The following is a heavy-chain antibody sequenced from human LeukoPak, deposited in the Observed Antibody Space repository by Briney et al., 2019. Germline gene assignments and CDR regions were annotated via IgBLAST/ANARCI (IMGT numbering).Heavy chain of an antibody. CDR3: ANIGYSDMGY. J-gene: IGHJ4*02. CDR1: GGSFSGYY. CDR2: INHSGST. V-gene: IGHV4-34*01. D-gene: IGHD1-26*01. Sequence: KPAETLSLTCAVYGGSFSGYYWSWIRQPPGKGLEWIGEINHSGSTNYNPSLKSRVTISVDTSKNQFSLKLSSVTAADTAVYYCANIGYSDMGYWGQGTLVTVSS.